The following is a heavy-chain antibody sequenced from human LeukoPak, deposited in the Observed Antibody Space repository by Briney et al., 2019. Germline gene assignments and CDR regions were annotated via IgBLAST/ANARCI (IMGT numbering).Heavy chain of an antibody. Sequence: ASVKVSCKASGYTFTGYGISWVRQAPGQGLEWMGWISAYNGNTNYAQKLQGRVTMTTDTSTSTAYMELRSLRSDDTAVYYCARDNYYDSSGYPVGYYYYYMDVWGKGTTVTVSS. V-gene: IGHV1-18*01. D-gene: IGHD3-22*01. CDR3: ARDNYYDSSGYPVGYYYYYMDV. J-gene: IGHJ6*03. CDR2: ISAYNGNT. CDR1: GYTFTGYG.